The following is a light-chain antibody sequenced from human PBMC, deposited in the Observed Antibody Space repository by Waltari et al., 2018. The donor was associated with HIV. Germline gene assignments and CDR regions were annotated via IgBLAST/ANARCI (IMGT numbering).Light chain of an antibody. J-gene: IGLJ1*01. CDR3: SSYTSSRSYV. Sequence: HSALTPPASVSGSPGQSTTISCTGTSSHVGGYHYVPWYQQHPGKAPKLMIYAVSNRPSGVSKRFSGSKSGNTASLTISGLQAEDEADYYCSSYTSSRSYVFGTGTRVTV. CDR1: SSHVGGYHY. V-gene: IGLV2-14*03. CDR2: AVS.